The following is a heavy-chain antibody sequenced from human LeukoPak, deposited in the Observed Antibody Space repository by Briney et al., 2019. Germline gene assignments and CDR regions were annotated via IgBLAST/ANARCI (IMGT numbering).Heavy chain of an antibody. D-gene: IGHD4-17*01. CDR2: IHSSGST. J-gene: IGHJ3*01. CDR3: ARRYGDYGQGQFNF. V-gene: IGHV4-4*07. Sequence: SETLSLTCTVPGGSISNYYWSWIRQPAGKGLEWIGRIHSSGSTNYNPSLKSRVTMSVDTSMNQFSLQLSSVTAADTAVYYCARRYGDYGQGQFNFWGQGTMVTVSS. CDR1: GGSISNYY.